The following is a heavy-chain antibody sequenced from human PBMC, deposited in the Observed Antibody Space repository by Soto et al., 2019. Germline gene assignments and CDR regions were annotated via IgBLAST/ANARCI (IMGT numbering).Heavy chain of an antibody. J-gene: IGHJ4*02. CDR2: IYYSGST. Sequence: LSLTCTVSGGSISSYYWSWIRQPPGKGLEWIGYIYYSGSTNYNPSLKSRVTISVDTSKNQFSLKLSSVTAADTAVYYCARRYGDCFDFWGQGTLVTVSS. V-gene: IGHV4-59*08. CDR1: GGSISSYY. CDR3: ARRYGDCFDF. D-gene: IGHD4-17*01.